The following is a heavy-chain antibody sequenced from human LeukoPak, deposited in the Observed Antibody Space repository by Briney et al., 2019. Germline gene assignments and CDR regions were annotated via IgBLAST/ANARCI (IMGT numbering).Heavy chain of an antibody. CDR2: IKQEGSEK. Sequence: GGSLRLSCAASGFTFSNYWMSWVRQAPGKGLEWVANIKQEGSEKYYVDSVKGRFTISRDNAKNSLFLQMNSLRAEDTAVYYCARRTILIGYYDAFDIWGQGTMVTVSS. J-gene: IGHJ3*02. CDR3: ARRTILIGYYDAFDI. CDR1: GFTFSNYW. V-gene: IGHV3-7*01. D-gene: IGHD3-9*01.